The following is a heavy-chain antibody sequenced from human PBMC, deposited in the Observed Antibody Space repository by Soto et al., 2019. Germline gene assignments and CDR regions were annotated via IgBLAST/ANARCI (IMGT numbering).Heavy chain of an antibody. D-gene: IGHD2-2*01. Sequence: TLSLTCTVSGGSISSYYWSWIRQPPGKGLEWIGYIYYSGSTNYNPSLKSRVTISVDTSKNQFSLKLSSVTAADTAVYYCARSRYIVVVPAAIGYYYMDVWGKGTTVTVSS. CDR2: IYYSGST. CDR3: ARSRYIVVVPAAIGYYYMDV. V-gene: IGHV4-59*08. J-gene: IGHJ6*03. CDR1: GGSISSYY.